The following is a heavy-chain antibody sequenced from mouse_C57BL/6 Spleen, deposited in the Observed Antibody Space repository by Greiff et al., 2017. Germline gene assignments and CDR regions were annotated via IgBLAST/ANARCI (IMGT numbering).Heavy chain of an antibody. CDR2: ISGGGGNT. J-gene: IGHJ2*01. Sequence: DVQLVESGGGLVKPGGSLKLSCAASGFTFSSYTMSWVRQTPEKRLEWVATISGGGGNTYYPDSVKGRITISRDNAKNTLYLQMSSLRSEDTALYYGARHPGYFDYWGQGTTLTVSS. CDR1: GFTFSSYT. CDR3: ARHPGYFDY. V-gene: IGHV5-9*01.